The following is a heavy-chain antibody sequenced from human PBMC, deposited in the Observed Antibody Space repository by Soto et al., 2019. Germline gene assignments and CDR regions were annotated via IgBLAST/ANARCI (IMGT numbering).Heavy chain of an antibody. V-gene: IGHV2-26*01. Sequence: SGPTLVNPTETLTLTCTVSGFSLSNARMGVSWIRQPPGKALEWLAHIFSNDEKSYSTSLKSRLTISKDTSKSQVVLTMTNMDPVDTATYYCARRTLDYDFWSGYSYYFDDWGQGTLVTVSS. CDR3: ARRTLDYDFWSGYSYYFDD. CDR2: IFSNDEK. J-gene: IGHJ4*02. D-gene: IGHD3-3*01. CDR1: GFSLSNARMG.